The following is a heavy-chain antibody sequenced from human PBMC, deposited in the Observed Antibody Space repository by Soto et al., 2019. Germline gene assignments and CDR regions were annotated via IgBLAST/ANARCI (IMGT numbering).Heavy chain of an antibody. J-gene: IGHJ4*02. CDR3: ARLIVDPYYFDS. Sequence: SQTLSLTCAISGDSVSSNSATWHWIRQSPSRGLEWLGRTFYRSKWYTDYALSVKSRTTINPDTSKNQFSLHLNSVTPEDTAVYYCARLIVDPYYFDSWSQGTLVTVSS. D-gene: IGHD1-26*01. V-gene: IGHV6-1*01. CDR2: TFYRSKWYT. CDR1: GDSVSSNSAT.